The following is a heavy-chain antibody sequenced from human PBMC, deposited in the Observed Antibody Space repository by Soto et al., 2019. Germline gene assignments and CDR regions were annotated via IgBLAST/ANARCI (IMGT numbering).Heavy chain of an antibody. V-gene: IGHV4-34*01. CDR3: ASYGSGSYYNGYYFDY. J-gene: IGHJ4*02. CDR1: GGSFSAYY. CDR2: IHHSGST. D-gene: IGHD3-10*01. Sequence: QVQLQQWGAGLFKPSETLSLTCAVYGGSFSAYYWSWIRQSPGKGLEWIGEIHHSGSTNYKPSLKSRVTISVDTSKNQFSLELRSVTAADTAVYYCASYGSGSYYNGYYFDYWGQGTLVTVSS.